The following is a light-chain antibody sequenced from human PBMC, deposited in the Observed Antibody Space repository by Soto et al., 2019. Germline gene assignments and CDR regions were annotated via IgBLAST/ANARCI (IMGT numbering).Light chain of an antibody. CDR2: AAS. CDR1: QYMGYH. J-gene: IGKJ3*01. Sequence: EIQMTQSPSSLSASVGDRVSITCRTRQYMGYHLNWKQQKARKAPKLLIYAASNLHPGVPSMFSGRGFGKDFSLTISSLQAEDFATYYCQQSFRTPLFTFGPGTKVDIK. V-gene: IGKV1-39*01. CDR3: QQSFRTPLFT.